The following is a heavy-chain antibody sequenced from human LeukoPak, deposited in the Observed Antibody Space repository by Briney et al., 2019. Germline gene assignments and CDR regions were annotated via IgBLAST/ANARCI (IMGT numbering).Heavy chain of an antibody. J-gene: IGHJ4*02. CDR2: ISSSGGTM. CDR1: GFTSSDYY. V-gene: IGHV3-11*01. CDR3: ARYGSSWDLDY. Sequence: PGGSLRLSCAASGFTSSDYYMSWIRQAPGMGLEWVSYISSSGGTMYYADSVKGRFTISRDNSKNTLYLQMNSLRAEDTAVYYCARYGSSWDLDYWGQGTLVTVSS. D-gene: IGHD6-13*01.